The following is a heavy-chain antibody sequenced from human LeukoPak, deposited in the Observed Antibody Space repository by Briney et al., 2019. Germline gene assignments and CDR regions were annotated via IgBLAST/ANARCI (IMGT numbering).Heavy chain of an antibody. V-gene: IGHV1-46*01. CDR3: ARGLTMVRGVPRNNFDY. CDR1: GYTFTSYY. D-gene: IGHD3-10*01. CDR2: INPSGGST. Sequence: ASVKVSCKASGYTFTSYYMHWVRQDPGQGLEWMGIINPSGGSTSYAQKFQGRVTMTRDTSTSTVYMELSSLRSEDTAVYYCARGLTMVRGVPRNNFDYWGQGTLVTVSS. J-gene: IGHJ4*02.